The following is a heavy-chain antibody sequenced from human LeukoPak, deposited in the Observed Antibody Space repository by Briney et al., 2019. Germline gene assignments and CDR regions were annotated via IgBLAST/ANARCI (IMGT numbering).Heavy chain of an antibody. CDR2: ISYDGSNK. Sequence: PGGSLRLSCAASGFTFSSYAMHWVRQAPGKGLEWVAVISYDGSNKYYADSVKGRFTISRDNSKNTLYLQMNSLRAEDTAVYYCARSYSGYDYDWFDPWGQGTLVTVSS. CDR1: GFTFSSYA. CDR3: ARSYSGYDYDWFDP. J-gene: IGHJ5*02. D-gene: IGHD5-12*01. V-gene: IGHV3-30*04.